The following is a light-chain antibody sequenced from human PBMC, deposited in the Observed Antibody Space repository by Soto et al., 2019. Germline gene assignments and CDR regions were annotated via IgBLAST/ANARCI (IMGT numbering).Light chain of an antibody. CDR2: EVS. V-gene: IGLV2-14*01. J-gene: IGLJ1*01. CDR3: CSYTSTDIPYV. CDR1: SSDVGGYRY. Sequence: QPVLTQPGSVSGSPGQSITISCTGTSSDVGGYRYVSWFQQHPGKAPKLIIYEVSNRPSGVSSRFSGSKSDNTASLTISGLQADDEADYYCCSYTSTDIPYVFGTGTKVTVL.